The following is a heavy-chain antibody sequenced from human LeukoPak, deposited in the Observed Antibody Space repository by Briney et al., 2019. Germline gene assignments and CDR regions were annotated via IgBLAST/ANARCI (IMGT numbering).Heavy chain of an antibody. CDR3: ARDSGRKGGWYHY. V-gene: IGHV1-69*01. D-gene: IGHD6-19*01. CDR2: IIPIFGTA. J-gene: IGHJ4*02. CDR1: GGTFSSYA. Sequence: SVKVSCKSSGGTFSSYAIIWVRQAPGQGLEWMGGIIPIFGTANYAQKFQGRVTITADESTSTAYMELSSLRSEDTAVYYCARDSGRKGGWYHYWGQGTLVTVSS.